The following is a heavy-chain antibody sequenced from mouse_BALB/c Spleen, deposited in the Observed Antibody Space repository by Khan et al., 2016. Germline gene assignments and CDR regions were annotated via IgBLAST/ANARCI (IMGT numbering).Heavy chain of an antibody. CDR3: ARAADDEAGNVFAY. J-gene: IGHJ3*01. V-gene: IGHV5-6*01. D-gene: IGHD2-1*01. CDR2: ISSGGSYT. Sequence: EVQLQESGGDLVKPGGSLKLSCAASGFTFSTYGMSWVRQSPDKGLEWVATISSGGSYTYYPDNVKGRFPISSDNAKNTLYLQMSSLKSADTATCDSARAADDEAGNVFAYWGQGTLVTVSA. CDR1: GFTFSTYG.